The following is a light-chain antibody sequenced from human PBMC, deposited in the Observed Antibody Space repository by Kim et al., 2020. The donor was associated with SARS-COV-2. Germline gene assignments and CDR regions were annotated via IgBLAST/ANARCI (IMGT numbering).Light chain of an antibody. J-gene: IGKJ1*01. Sequence: LPRGRATTPSSGSRRGGSRSYVAWYQQNPGQAPRLLIYGASSRATGTPDRFSGSGSGTDFTLTISRLEHEDFAVYYWQQYGSSWTFGQGTKVDIK. CDR3: QQYGSSWT. CDR2: GAS. CDR1: RGGSRSY. V-gene: IGKV3-20*01.